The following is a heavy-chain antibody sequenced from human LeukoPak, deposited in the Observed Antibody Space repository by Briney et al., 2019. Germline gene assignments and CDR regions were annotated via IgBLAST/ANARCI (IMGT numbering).Heavy chain of an antibody. V-gene: IGHV3-20*04. CDR1: GFTFDDYG. CDR2: INWNGGST. J-gene: IGHJ6*03. D-gene: IGHD3-10*01. Sequence: GGSLRLSCAASGFTFDDYGMSWVRHAPGKGLEWVSGINWNGGSTGYADSVKGRFTISGDNAKNSLYLQMNSLRAEDTALYYCARGGGGLVRGVINYYYMDVWGKGTTVTVSS. CDR3: ARGGGGLVRGVINYYYMDV.